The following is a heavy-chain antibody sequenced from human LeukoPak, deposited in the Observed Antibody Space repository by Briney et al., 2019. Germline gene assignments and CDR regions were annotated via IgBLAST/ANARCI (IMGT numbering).Heavy chain of an antibody. CDR2: IYPGDSDT. CDR1: GYSFTSYW. Sequence: GESLKISCKGSGYSFTSYWIGWVRQMPGKGLEWMGIIYPGDSDTRYSPSFQGQVTISADKSISTAYLQWSSLKASDTAMYYCARADYGGNSGGGWFDPWGQGTLVTVSS. CDR3: ARADYGGNSGGGWFDP. D-gene: IGHD4-23*01. J-gene: IGHJ5*02. V-gene: IGHV5-51*01.